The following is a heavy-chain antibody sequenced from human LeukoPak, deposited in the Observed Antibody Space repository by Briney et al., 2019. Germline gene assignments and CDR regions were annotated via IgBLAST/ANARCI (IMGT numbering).Heavy chain of an antibody. CDR3: ARDYFSVFSVNSN. V-gene: IGHV4-31*03. D-gene: IGHD2/OR15-2a*01. CDR1: GGSISSGGYY. J-gene: IGHJ4*02. CDR2: IYYSGST. Sequence: PSQTLSLTCTVSGGSISSGGYYWSWIRQHPGKGLEWIGYIYYSGSTYYNPSLKSRVTVSVDTSKNQFSLKLSSVTAADTAVYYCARDYFSVFSVNSNWGQGTLVTVSS.